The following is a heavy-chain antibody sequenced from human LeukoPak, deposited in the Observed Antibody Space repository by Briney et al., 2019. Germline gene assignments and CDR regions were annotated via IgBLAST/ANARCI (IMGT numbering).Heavy chain of an antibody. CDR1: GYTFTGYY. J-gene: IGHJ4*02. V-gene: IGHV1-2*02. CDR2: INPNSGGT. Sequence: GASVKVSFKASGYTFTGYYMHWVRQAPGQGLEWMGWINPNSGGTNYAQKFQGRVTMTRDTSISTAYMELSRLRSDDTAVYYCARAREWLATYYFDYWGQGTLVTVSS. CDR3: ARAREWLATYYFDY. D-gene: IGHD6-19*01.